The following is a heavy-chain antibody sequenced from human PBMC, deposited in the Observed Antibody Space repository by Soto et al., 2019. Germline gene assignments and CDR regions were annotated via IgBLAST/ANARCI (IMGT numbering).Heavy chain of an antibody. J-gene: IGHJ4*02. CDR1: GFTISSYW. D-gene: IGHD6-19*01. V-gene: IGHV3-74*01. Sequence: EVQLVESGGGVVQPGESLRLSCVVSGFTISSYWIHWVRQAPGKGLVWVSRINRDGSRTNYADSVEGRFTISRDNAKNTRYLQMNTLRAEDTAVYYCAIAVAGPTAIAYWGQGNQVTVSS. CDR3: AIAVAGPTAIAY. CDR2: INRDGSRT.